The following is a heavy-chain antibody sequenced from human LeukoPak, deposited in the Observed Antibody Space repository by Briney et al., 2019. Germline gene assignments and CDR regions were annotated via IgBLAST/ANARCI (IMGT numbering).Heavy chain of an antibody. V-gene: IGHV1-3*01. D-gene: IGHD2-15*01. Sequence: ASVKVSCKVSGYTLTGLSMHWVRQAPGQRLEWMGWINAGNGNTKYSQKFQGRVTITRDTSASTAYMELSSLRSEDTAVYYCARTYCSGGSCYSYFDYWGQGTLVTVSS. CDR1: GYTLTGLS. CDR2: INAGNGNT. J-gene: IGHJ4*02. CDR3: ARTYCSGGSCYSYFDY.